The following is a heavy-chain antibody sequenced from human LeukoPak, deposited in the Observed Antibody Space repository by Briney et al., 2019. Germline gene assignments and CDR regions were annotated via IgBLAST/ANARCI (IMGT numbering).Heavy chain of an antibody. V-gene: IGHV3-23*01. CDR2: ISGSGGST. D-gene: IGHD3-22*01. Sequence: PGGSLRLSCAASGFTFSSYAMSWVRQAPGKGLEWVSAISGSGGSTYYADSVKGRFTISRDNSKNTLYLQMNSLRAEDTAVYYCARDRFYYDSSGYSLRDAFDIWGQGTMVTVSS. CDR1: GFTFSSYA. J-gene: IGHJ3*02. CDR3: ARDRFYYDSSGYSLRDAFDI.